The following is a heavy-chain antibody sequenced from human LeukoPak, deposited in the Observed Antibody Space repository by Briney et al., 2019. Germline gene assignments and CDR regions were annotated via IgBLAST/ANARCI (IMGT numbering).Heavy chain of an antibody. CDR1: GGSISSSSYY. V-gene: IGHV4-39*07. J-gene: IGHJ4*02. CDR2: IYYSGST. D-gene: IGHD6-19*01. CDR3: ARASSGWFISCLDS. Sequence: SETLSLTCTVSGGSISSSSYYWGWIRQPPGKGLEWIGSIYYSGSTYYNPSLKSRVTISVDTSKNQFSLKLSSVTAADTAVYYCARASSGWFISCLDSWGQGTLVTVSS.